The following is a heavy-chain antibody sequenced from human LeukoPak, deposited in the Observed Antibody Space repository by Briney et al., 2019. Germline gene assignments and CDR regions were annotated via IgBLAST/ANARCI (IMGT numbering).Heavy chain of an antibody. Sequence: GGSLRLSCAASGFTFSTFSMNWVRQAPGKGLEWVSYIGGSGTTIYYADSVEGRFTISRDNAKNSLYLQMNSLRAEDTAVYYCAGPAPSSPNAFDIWGQGTMVTVSS. CDR3: AGPAPSSPNAFDI. CDR2: IGGSGTTI. V-gene: IGHV3-48*04. D-gene: IGHD2-15*01. J-gene: IGHJ3*02. CDR1: GFTFSTFS.